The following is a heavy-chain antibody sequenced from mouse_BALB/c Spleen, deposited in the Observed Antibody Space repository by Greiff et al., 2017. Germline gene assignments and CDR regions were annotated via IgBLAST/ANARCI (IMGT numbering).Heavy chain of an antibody. J-gene: IGHJ1*01. CDR3: ARQGLLYWYFDV. Sequence: EVMLVESGGGLVKPGGSLKLSCAASGFTFSSYAMSWVRQTPEKRLEWVATISSGGSYTYYPDSVKGRFTISRDNAKNTLYLQMSSLRSEDTAMYYCARQGLLYWYFDVWGAGTTVTVSS. CDR2: ISSGGSYT. V-gene: IGHV5-9-3*01. CDR1: GFTFSSYA. D-gene: IGHD3-1*01.